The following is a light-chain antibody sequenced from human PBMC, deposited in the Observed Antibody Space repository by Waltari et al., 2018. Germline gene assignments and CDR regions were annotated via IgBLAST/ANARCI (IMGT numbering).Light chain of an antibody. CDR3: HHYNKRPPSYT. J-gene: IGKJ2*01. Sequence: EIVMTQSPVTLSVSPGERVTLPCRASQSIRNNLAWYQQKAGQPPRLLIYGASTRAPGLPARFSGSGSGTEFALTISSLQPEDFAVYYCHHYNKRPPSYTFGQGIRLEIK. CDR2: GAS. V-gene: IGKV3-15*01. CDR1: QSIRNN.